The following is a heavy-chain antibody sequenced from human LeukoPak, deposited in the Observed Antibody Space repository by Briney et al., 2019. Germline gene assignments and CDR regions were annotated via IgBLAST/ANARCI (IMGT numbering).Heavy chain of an antibody. CDR3: ARGPGIVGATTDYFRH. J-gene: IGHJ1*01. Sequence: PGGSLRLSCAGSGFIFSSYRMNWVRQAPGKGLEWVANIKQDGSQEYYVDSVRDRFTISRDNAKNSLYLQMNSLRAADTAVYYCARGPGIVGATTDYFRHWGQGTLVTVSS. D-gene: IGHD1-26*01. CDR1: GFIFSSYR. CDR2: IKQDGSQE. V-gene: IGHV3-7*01.